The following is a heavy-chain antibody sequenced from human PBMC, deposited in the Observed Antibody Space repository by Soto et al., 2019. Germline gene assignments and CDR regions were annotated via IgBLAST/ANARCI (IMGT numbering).Heavy chain of an antibody. CDR1: GGSISSSSYY. CDR2: IYYSGST. J-gene: IGHJ6*02. Sequence: ASETLSLTCTVSGGSISSSSYYWGWIRQPPGKGLEWIGSIYYSGSTYYNPSLKSRVTISVDTSKNQFSLKLSSVTAADTAVYYCGRGWSKAGLYYVMDFWGQGPPVTVSS. D-gene: IGHD6-6*01. V-gene: IGHV4-39*07. CDR3: GRGWSKAGLYYVMDF.